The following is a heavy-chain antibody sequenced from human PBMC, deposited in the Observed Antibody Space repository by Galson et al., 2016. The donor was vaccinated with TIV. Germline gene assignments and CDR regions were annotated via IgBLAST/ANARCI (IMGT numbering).Heavy chain of an antibody. CDR2: IYTGGNT. CDR3: ARDNNWNYANDAFDL. D-gene: IGHD1-7*01. Sequence: SLRLSCAASGFTVSRNYMSWVRQAPGKGLEWVSIIYTGGNTYYADSVEGRFTMSRDTSMNTVYLRMDSLRAEDTAIYYCARDNNWNYANDAFDLWGQGTMVPVSS. CDR1: GFTVSRNY. V-gene: IGHV3-53*01. J-gene: IGHJ3*01.